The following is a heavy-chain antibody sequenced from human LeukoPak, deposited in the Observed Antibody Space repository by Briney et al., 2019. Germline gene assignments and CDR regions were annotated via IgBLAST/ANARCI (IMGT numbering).Heavy chain of an antibody. J-gene: IGHJ4*02. Sequence: SQTLSLTCAIAGDSGSSKSAAWNWSRQSPSRGLEWLGRTYYRSKWYNDYALSVKSRININPDTSKNQFSLKLNSVTPEDTAVYYCARSSGHLDYWGQGTVVTVSS. V-gene: IGHV6-1*01. CDR1: GDSGSSKSAA. CDR2: TYYRSKWYN. D-gene: IGHD3-10*01. CDR3: ARSSGHLDY.